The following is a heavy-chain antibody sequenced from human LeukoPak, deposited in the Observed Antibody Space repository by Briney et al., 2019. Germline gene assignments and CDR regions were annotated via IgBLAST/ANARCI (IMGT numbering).Heavy chain of an antibody. J-gene: IGHJ3*02. CDR3: ARDYNYYDSIEYFGRLI. V-gene: IGHV3-7*01. Sequence: GRSLRLSCAASGFTFSAYVMHWVRQAPGKGLEWVATIKQDGSEKYYVDSVKGRFTISRDNAKNSLYLQMNSLRAEDTAVYYCARDYNYYDSIEYFGRLIWGQGTMVTVSS. CDR1: GFTFSAYV. D-gene: IGHD3-22*01. CDR2: IKQDGSEK.